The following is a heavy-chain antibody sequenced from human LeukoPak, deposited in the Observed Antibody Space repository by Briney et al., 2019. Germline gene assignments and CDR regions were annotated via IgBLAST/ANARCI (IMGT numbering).Heavy chain of an antibody. J-gene: IGHJ4*02. CDR1: GFAFRDYW. CDR2: VKQDGTEK. D-gene: IGHD6-13*01. V-gene: IGHV3-7*01. CDR3: ARAGGTSWADY. Sequence: GGSLRLSCEASGFAFRDYWMTWVRQAPGKGLEWVANVKQDGTEKFYVDSVKGRFTISRDNGKNSLYLQMNSLRVEDTAIYYCARAGGTSWADYWGQGTLVTVSS.